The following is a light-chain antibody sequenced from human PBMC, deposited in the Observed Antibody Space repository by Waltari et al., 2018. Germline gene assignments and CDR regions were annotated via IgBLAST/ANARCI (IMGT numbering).Light chain of an antibody. Sequence: SYELTQPSSVSVSPGQPARNTCSGDVLALQHVRWFQQKPGQAPVLVIYKDSERPSGIPERFSGSSSGTTVTLTISGAQVEDDGDYYCYSATDNNRFGGGTKLTVL. V-gene: IGLV3-27*01. CDR1: VLALQH. J-gene: IGLJ2*01. CDR3: YSATDNNR. CDR2: KDS.